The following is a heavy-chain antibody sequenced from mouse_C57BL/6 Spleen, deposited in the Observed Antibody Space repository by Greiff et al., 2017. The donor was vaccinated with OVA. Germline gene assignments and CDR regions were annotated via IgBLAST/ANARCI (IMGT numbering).Heavy chain of an antibody. Sequence: EVKVEESGPGLVKPSQSLSLTCSVTGYSITSGYYWNWIRQFPGNKLEWMGYISYDGSNNYNPSLKNRISITRDTSKNQFFLKLNSVTTEDTATYYCAREEDDSWYFDVWGTGTTVTVSS. J-gene: IGHJ1*03. CDR3: AREEDDSWYFDV. V-gene: IGHV3-6*01. CDR1: GYSITSGYY. CDR2: ISYDGSN. D-gene: IGHD2-4*01.